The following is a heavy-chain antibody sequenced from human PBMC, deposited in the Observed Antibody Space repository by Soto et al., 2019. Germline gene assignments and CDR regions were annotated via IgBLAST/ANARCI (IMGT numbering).Heavy chain of an antibody. J-gene: IGHJ4*02. Sequence: QVQLVQSGAEVKKPGASVKVSCKASGYTFTSYYMHWVRQAPGQGLEWMGIINPSGGTTTYAQNFQGRVTMTRDTSTSTFYMQLSSLRSEDTALYYCASGGFGATVTRWGQGTLVTVSS. CDR3: ASGGFGATVTR. D-gene: IGHD4-17*01. V-gene: IGHV1-46*01. CDR1: GYTFTSYY. CDR2: INPSGGTT.